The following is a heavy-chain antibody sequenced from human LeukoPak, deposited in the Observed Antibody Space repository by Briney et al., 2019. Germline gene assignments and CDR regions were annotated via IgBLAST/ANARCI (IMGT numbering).Heavy chain of an antibody. J-gene: IGHJ6*02. CDR1: GFTFSSYW. D-gene: IGHD5-18*01. CDR2: INSDGSIT. V-gene: IGHV3-74*01. Sequence: GGSLRLSCAASGFTFSSYWMDWVRQAPGKGLVWVSRINSDGSITSYADSVKGRFTISRDNAKNTLYLQMNSLRAEDTAVYYCARDAVDTANAVWGQGTTVTVSS. CDR3: ARDAVDTANAV.